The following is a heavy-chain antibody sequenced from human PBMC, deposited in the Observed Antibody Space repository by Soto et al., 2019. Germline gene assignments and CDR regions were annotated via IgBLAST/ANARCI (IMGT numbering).Heavy chain of an antibody. CDR1: GFTFSSYA. J-gene: IGHJ6*02. CDR3: ARGIAAAEPYYYYYGMDV. V-gene: IGHV3-30-3*01. Sequence: PGGSLRLSCAASGFTFSSYAMHWVRQAPGKGLEWVAVISYDGSNKYYADSVKGRFTISRDNSKNTLYLQMNSLRAEDTAVYYCARGIAAAEPYYYYYGMDVWGQGTTVTVSS. CDR2: ISYDGSNK. D-gene: IGHD6-13*01.